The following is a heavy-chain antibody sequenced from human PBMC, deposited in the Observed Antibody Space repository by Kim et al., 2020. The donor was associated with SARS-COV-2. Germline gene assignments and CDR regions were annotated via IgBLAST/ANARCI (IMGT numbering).Heavy chain of an antibody. V-gene: IGHV3-21*01. CDR1: GFTFTTYS. CDR2: ISPSSTYI. D-gene: IGHD2-21*02. J-gene: IGHJ4*02. CDR3: SRSPNRRVVTAIDY. Sequence: GGSLRLSCAASGFTFTTYSMNWVRQAPGKGLEWVSSISPSSTYIYYADSVKGRFTISRDNAKNSLYLQMNSLRAEDTAAYYCSRSPNRRVVTAIDYWGQGTLVTVSS.